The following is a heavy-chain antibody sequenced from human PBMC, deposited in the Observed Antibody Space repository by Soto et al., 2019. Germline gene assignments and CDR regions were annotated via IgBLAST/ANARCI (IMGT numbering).Heavy chain of an antibody. CDR3: TREWGPSYYYDSSGFNPDS. CDR2: ISASNGNT. J-gene: IGHJ4*02. V-gene: IGHV1-18*04. Sequence: ASVKVSCKASGFTLTTYAITWVRQAPGQGLEWMGWISASNGNTNYGQKFRGKVTMTTDTSTSTGYMELRSLRSDDTAVYYCTREWGPSYYYDSSGFNPDSWGQGTLVTVSS. D-gene: IGHD3-22*01. CDR1: GFTLTTYA.